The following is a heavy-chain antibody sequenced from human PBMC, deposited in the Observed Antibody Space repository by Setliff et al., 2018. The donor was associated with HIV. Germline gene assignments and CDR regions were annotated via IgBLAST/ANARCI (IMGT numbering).Heavy chain of an antibody. J-gene: IGHJ6*02. CDR1: GYTFSNYC. Sequence: GESLKISCKDSGYTFSNYCIAWVRQMPGKGLEWMGIIYPGNSDTTYSPSFQGQVTIAADKSISTAYLQWSSLKASDTAMYYCAKHLSPGSGWYSKARGMDVWGQGTTVTVSS. V-gene: IGHV5-51*01. CDR3: AKHLSPGSGWYSKARGMDV. CDR2: IYPGNSDT. D-gene: IGHD6-19*01.